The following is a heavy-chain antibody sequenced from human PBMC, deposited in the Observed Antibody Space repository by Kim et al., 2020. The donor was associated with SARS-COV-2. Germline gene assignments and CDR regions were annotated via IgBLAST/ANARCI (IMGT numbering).Heavy chain of an antibody. V-gene: IGHV3-48*02. J-gene: IGHJ4*02. CDR3: ARGGGVVGATRFDY. Sequence: ADSVKGRFTISRDNAKNSLYLQMNSLRDEDTAVYYCARGGGVVGATRFDYWGQGTLVTVSS. D-gene: IGHD1-26*01.